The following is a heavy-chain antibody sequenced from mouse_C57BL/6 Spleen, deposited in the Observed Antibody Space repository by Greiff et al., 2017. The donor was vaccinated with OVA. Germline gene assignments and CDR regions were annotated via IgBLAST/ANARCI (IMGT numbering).Heavy chain of an antibody. J-gene: IGHJ2*01. CDR3: ARGGNYEEYYFDY. Sequence: EVKLMESGGGLVKPGGSLKLSCAASGFTFSDYGMHWVRQAPEKGLEWVAYISSGSSTIYYADTVKGRFTISRDNAKNTLFLQMTSLRSEDTAMYYCARGGNYEEYYFDYWGQGTTLTVSS. CDR1: GFTFSDYG. CDR2: ISSGSSTI. D-gene: IGHD2-1*01. V-gene: IGHV5-17*01.